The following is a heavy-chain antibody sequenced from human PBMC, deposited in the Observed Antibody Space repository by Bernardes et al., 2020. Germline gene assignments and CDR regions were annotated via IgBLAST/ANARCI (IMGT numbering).Heavy chain of an antibody. Sequence: SETLSLTCAVSGGSISSGNWWSWVRQPPGKGPEWIGEIYHSGSTYYNPSLKSRVTISVDKSKNQFSLRVTSVTAADTAVYYCARIGAWNVEGYSYYYGMDVWGQGTTVNVSS. V-gene: IGHV4-4*02. J-gene: IGHJ6*02. D-gene: IGHD1-1*01. CDR2: IYHSGST. CDR1: GGSISSGNW. CDR3: ARIGAWNVEGYSYYYGMDV.